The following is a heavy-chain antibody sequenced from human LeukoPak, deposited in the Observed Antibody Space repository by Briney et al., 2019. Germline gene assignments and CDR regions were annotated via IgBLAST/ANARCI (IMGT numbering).Heavy chain of an antibody. CDR2: MYPSGST. D-gene: IGHD3-9*01. J-gene: IGHJ5*02. CDR3: ARGMLRYFDWLSHGWFDP. Sequence: PSETLSLTCAVSGGSISSSNWWSWVRQPPGKGLEWIGEMYPSGSTNFNPSLKSRVTISIDKSKNQSSLKLTSVTAADTAAYYCARGMLRYFDWLSHGWFDPWGQGTLVTVSS. CDR1: GGSISSSNW. V-gene: IGHV4-4*02.